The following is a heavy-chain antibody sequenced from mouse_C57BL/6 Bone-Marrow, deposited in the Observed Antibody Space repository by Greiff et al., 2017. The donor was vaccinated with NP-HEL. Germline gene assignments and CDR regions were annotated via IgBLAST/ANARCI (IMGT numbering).Heavy chain of an antibody. CDR3: ARDRLPLLPYFDV. CDR2: ISDGGSYT. CDR1: GFTFSSYA. V-gene: IGHV5-4*01. D-gene: IGHD1-1*01. Sequence: EVHLVESGGGLVKPGGSLKLSCAASGFTFSSYAMSWVRQTPEKRLEWVATISDGGSYTYYPDNVKGRFTISRDKAKNNLYLQMSHLKSEDTAMYYCARDRLPLLPYFDVWGTGTTVTVSS. J-gene: IGHJ1*03.